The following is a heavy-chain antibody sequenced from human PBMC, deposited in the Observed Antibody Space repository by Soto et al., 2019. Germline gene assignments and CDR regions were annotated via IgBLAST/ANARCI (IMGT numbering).Heavy chain of an antibody. D-gene: IGHD3-22*01. V-gene: IGHV4-30-4*01. J-gene: IGHJ4*02. CDR2: RYYSGNT. CDR1: GVSITSGSYY. CDR3: ARGGYDTSGQTFIGWGPDC. Sequence: HVQLQESGPGPVTPSQTLSLSCTVSGVSITSGSYYWPWVPQPPGRGREWIGYRYYSGNTYYNPSLNGRATISVDTSNNQFSLKLTSVTAADTAVYYCARGGYDTSGQTFIGWGPDCWGQGTLVTVSS.